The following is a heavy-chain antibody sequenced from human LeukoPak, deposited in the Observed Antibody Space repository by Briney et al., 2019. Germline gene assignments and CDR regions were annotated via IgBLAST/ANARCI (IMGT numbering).Heavy chain of an antibody. D-gene: IGHD3-22*01. J-gene: IGHJ4*02. Sequence: GRSLRLSCAASGFNFFTYGMHWVRQAPGKGLEWVAVIWYDGSNKYYADSVKGRFTISRQNPENTLFLQMNSLRPEDTAVYYCARVLGYDSSGYYRGYFDYWGQGTLVTVSS. CDR2: IWYDGSNK. V-gene: IGHV3-33*01. CDR3: ARVLGYDSSGYYRGYFDY. CDR1: GFNFFTYG.